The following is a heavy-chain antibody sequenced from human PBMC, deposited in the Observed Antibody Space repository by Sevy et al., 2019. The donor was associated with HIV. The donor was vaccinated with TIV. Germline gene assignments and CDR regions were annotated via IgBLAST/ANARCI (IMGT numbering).Heavy chain of an antibody. V-gene: IGHV3-48*02. Sequence: GGSLRLSCAASGFTFSSYSMNWVRQAPGKGLEWVSYISSSSSTIYYADSVKGRSTISRDNAKDSLYLQMNSLRDEDKAVYYCARRDMVVVPAAMTLERPYYYYYYMDVWGKGTTVTVSS. D-gene: IGHD2-2*01. CDR1: GFTFSSYS. J-gene: IGHJ6*03. CDR2: ISSSSSTI. CDR3: ARRDMVVVPAAMTLERPYYYYYYMDV.